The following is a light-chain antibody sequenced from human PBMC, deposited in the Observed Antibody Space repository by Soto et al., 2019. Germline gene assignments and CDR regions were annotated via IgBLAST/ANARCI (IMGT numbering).Light chain of an antibody. Sequence: QSVLTQPPSASGTPGQRVTISCSGSSSNIGSNTVNWYQQLPGTAPKLLIYSNNQRPSGVPDRFSGSKSSTSASLAISGLQSEDEADYYCAAWDDSLNARVFGGGTKVTVL. J-gene: IGLJ2*01. V-gene: IGLV1-44*01. CDR3: AAWDDSLNARV. CDR2: SNN. CDR1: SSNIGSNT.